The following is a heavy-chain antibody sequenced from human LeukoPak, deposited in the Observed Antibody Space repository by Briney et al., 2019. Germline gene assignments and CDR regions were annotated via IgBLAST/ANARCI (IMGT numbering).Heavy chain of an antibody. CDR2: IRSKAKSYVT. Sequence: PGGSLKLSCAASGLTFSGSAMHWVRQASGEGLEWVGRIRSKAKSYVTAYAASVKGRFTTSRGASKKSAYGQMNIRKPEDSAVRYCTREYDFWSGYRYYYYYYMDVWGKGTTVTVSS. D-gene: IGHD3-3*01. CDR3: TREYDFWSGYRYYYYYYMDV. V-gene: IGHV3-73*01. CDR1: GLTFSGSA. J-gene: IGHJ6*03.